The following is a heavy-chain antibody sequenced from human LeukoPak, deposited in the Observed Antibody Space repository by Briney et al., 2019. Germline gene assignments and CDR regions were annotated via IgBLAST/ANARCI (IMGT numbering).Heavy chain of an antibody. CDR2: IQYDGIKK. V-gene: IGHV3-30*02. D-gene: IGHD7-27*01. CDR3: AKDRLTADAFDI. Sequence: GGSLRLSCTTSGFTFGDYAMNWLRQAPGKGLEWVSFIQYDGIKKFYADSVEGRFTISRDNSQTTVYLQMNRLRAEDTAVYYCAKDRLTADAFDIWGQGTMVTVSS. CDR1: GFTFGDYA. J-gene: IGHJ3*02.